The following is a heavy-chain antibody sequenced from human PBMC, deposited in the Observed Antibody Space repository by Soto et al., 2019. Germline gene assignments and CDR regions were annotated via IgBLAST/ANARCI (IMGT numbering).Heavy chain of an antibody. Sequence: GGSLRLSCAASGFTFSSYGMHWVRQAPGEGLEWVAVIWYDGSNKYYADSVKGRFTISRDNSKNTLYLQMNSLRAEDTAVYYCAREVVVPANWFDPWGQGTLVTVSS. D-gene: IGHD2-2*01. CDR3: AREVVVPANWFDP. CDR2: IWYDGSNK. V-gene: IGHV3-33*01. J-gene: IGHJ5*02. CDR1: GFTFSSYG.